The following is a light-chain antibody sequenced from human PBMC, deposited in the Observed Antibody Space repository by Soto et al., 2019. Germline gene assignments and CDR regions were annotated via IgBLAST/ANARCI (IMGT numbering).Light chain of an antibody. CDR3: SSHGGNSPYV. Sequence: QSALTQPPSASGSPGQSVAISCTGTTSDIGGYEYVSWYQQHPGKAPKLMIYEVNKRPSGVPDRFSGSKSGNTASLTVSGLQAEDEADYYCSSHGGNSPYVFGTGTKVTVL. V-gene: IGLV2-8*01. CDR1: TSDIGGYEY. J-gene: IGLJ1*01. CDR2: EVN.